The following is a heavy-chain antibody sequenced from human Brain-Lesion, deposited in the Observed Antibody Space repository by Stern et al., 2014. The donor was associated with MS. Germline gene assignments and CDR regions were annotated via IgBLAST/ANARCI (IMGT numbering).Heavy chain of an antibody. CDR1: GYTLTELS. V-gene: IGHV1-24*01. D-gene: IGHD1-26*01. J-gene: IGHJ4*02. CDR3: ATLSPGAGGNYYRHFDY. CDR2: FDPDDGAT. Sequence: QLVQSGAEVKKPGASVKVSCKVSGYTLTELSMHWVRQAPRKGLEWMGGFDPDDGATIYAQKFQGRVTMTEDTSTDTAYMELSSLRSEDTAVYYCATLSPGAGGNYYRHFDYWGQGTLVTVSS.